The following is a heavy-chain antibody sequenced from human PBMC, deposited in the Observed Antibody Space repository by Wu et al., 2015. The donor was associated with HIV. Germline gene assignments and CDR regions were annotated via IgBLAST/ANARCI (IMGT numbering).Heavy chain of an antibody. D-gene: IGHD2-2*01. V-gene: IGHV1-18*01. CDR3: ARSEVGPAALSHMDV. J-gene: IGHJ6*03. CDR2: ISAYNGNT. Sequence: QLVQSGAEVKKPGASVRVSCKASGYTFTSYGISWVRQAPGQGLEWMGWISAYNGNTNYAQKVQGRVTMTTDTSTSTAYMELKSLRSDDTAVYYCARSEVGPAALSHMDVWGKGTTVTVSS. CDR1: GYTFTSYG.